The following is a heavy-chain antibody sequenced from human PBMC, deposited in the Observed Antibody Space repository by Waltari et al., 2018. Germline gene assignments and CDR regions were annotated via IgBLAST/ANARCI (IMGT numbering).Heavy chain of an antibody. D-gene: IGHD3-10*01. CDR1: GGTFSSYT. CDR2: IIPILGIA. V-gene: IGHV1-69*02. Sequence: QVQLVQSGAEVKKPGSSVKVSCKASGGTFSSYTISWVRRAPGQGLEWRGRIIPILGIANAAQKFQGRVTITADKSTSTAYMELSSLRSEDTAVYYCAKAITMATGGWFDPWGQGTLVTVSS. J-gene: IGHJ5*02. CDR3: AKAITMATGGWFDP.